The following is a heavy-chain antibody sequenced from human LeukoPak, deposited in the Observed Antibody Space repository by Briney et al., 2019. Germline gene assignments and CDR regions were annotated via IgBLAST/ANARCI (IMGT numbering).Heavy chain of an antibody. Sequence: SETLSLTCAVYGGSFRGYYWSWIRQPPGKGLEWIGEINHSGSTSYNPSLKSRVTISVDTSKKQFSLNLNSVTAADTAVYYCARTSRFDPWGQGTLVTVSS. CDR2: INHSGST. CDR1: GGSFRGYY. J-gene: IGHJ5*02. CDR3: ARTSRFDP. V-gene: IGHV4-34*01.